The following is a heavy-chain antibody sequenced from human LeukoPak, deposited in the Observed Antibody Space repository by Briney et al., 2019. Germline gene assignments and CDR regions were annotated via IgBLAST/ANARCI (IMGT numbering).Heavy chain of an antibody. V-gene: IGHV4-4*07. J-gene: IGHJ3*02. CDR2: VYSRGST. D-gene: IGHD2-15*01. Sequence: SETLSLTCTVSGGSISSYYWSWIRQPAGKGLEWIGRVYSRGSTNYNPPLKSRVTMSLDTSKNQFSLKLRSLTAADTALYYCARGRFRSADICSGGDAFDIWGRGTMVSVSS. CDR1: GGSISSYY. CDR3: ARGRFRSADICSGGDAFDI.